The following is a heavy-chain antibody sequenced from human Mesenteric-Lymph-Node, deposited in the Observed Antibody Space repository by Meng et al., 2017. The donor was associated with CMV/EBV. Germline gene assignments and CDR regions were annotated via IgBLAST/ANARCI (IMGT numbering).Heavy chain of an antibody. CDR1: A. CDR2: INAGNGNT. Sequence: AMHWVRQAPGQRLEWMGWINAGNGNTKYSQKFQGRVTITRDTSASTAYMELSSLRSEDTAVYYCARDRMDVLRYFDWLLFSEGLDYWGQGTLVTVSS. D-gene: IGHD3-9*01. J-gene: IGHJ4*02. V-gene: IGHV1-3*01. CDR3: ARDRMDVLRYFDWLLFSEGLDY.